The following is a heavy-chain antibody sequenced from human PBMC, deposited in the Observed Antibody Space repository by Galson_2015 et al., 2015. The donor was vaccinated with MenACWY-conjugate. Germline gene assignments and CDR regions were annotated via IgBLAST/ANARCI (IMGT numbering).Heavy chain of an antibody. J-gene: IGHJ6*02. CDR1: GYSFTRYW. Sequence: QSGAEVKKPGESLTISCKGSGYSFTRYWLAWVRQMPGKGLQWMGLIDPVNSNIRYSPSFQGQVTISANESISTAYLQWSSLKASDTAMYYCARHPPGGRGMDVWGRGTTVTVSS. CDR3: ARHPPGGRGMDV. CDR2: IDPVNSNI. V-gene: IGHV5-51*01. D-gene: IGHD1-26*01.